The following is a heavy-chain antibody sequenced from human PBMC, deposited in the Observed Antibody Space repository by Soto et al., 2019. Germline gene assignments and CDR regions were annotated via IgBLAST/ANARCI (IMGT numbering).Heavy chain of an antibody. J-gene: IGHJ5*02. Sequence: ASVKVSCKASGYTFTSYGIHWVRQAPGQRLEWMGGINAADGDTKYSPKFQGRVTITRDTSASTAYMELSSLRSEDTAVYYCVRRHVSATGIDWFDPWGQGTLVTVSS. V-gene: IGHV1-3*01. CDR2: INAADGDT. CDR3: VRRHVSATGIDWFDP. D-gene: IGHD6-13*01. CDR1: GYTFTSYG.